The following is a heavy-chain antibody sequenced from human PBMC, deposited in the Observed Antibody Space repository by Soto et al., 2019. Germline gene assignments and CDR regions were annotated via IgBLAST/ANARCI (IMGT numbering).Heavy chain of an antibody. V-gene: IGHV3-7*05. Sequence: PGGSLRLSCAASGFTFSRKWMSWVRQAPGKGLEWVANIKEDGSEQYYVDSMKGRFTISRDNAKNSVYLQMNSLRAEDTAVYYRAKYYDWTGYGFDYWGQGTLVTVSS. J-gene: IGHJ4*02. CDR2: IKEDGSEQ. CDR3: AKYYDWTGYGFDY. D-gene: IGHD3-22*01. CDR1: GFTFSRKW.